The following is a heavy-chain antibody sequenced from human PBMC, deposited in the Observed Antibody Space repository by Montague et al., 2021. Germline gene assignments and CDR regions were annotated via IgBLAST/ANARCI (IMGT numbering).Heavy chain of an antibody. CDR2: IYHGTT. J-gene: IGHJ5*02. Sequence: SETLSLTCTVSGDSISSKYFWSWVRQPLGKGLEWIGEIYHGTTSYSPSLKGRLTVSMDTSKNQFSLKLSFVTAADTAVYYCAKQDYFVSGTSYKGFDHWGQGILVTVSS. V-gene: IGHV4-4*02. CDR3: AKQDYFVSGTSYKGFDH. D-gene: IGHD3-10*01. CDR1: GDSISSKYF.